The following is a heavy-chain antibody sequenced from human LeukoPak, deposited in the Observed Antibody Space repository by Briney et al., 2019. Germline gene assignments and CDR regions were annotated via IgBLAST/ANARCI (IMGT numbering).Heavy chain of an antibody. Sequence: SETLSLTCTVYSGSFSGYYWSWIRQPPGKGLEWIGGTNYSGSTNYNPSLKSRVTISVDTSRNQFSLQLTSVTAADTAAYYCARGGDAHHFGSASQDSWGQGTLVTVSS. J-gene: IGHJ4*02. CDR3: ARGGDAHHFGSASQDS. V-gene: IGHV4-34*01. CDR2: TNYSGST. D-gene: IGHD3-10*01. CDR1: SGSFSGYY.